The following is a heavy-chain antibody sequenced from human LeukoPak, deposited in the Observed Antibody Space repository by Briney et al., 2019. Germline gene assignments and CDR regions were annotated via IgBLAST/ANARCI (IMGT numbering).Heavy chain of an antibody. CDR1: GGSISSYY. D-gene: IGHD5-12*01. CDR2: IYYSGST. Sequence: PSETLSLTCTVSGGSISSYYWSWIRQPPGKGLEWIGYIYYSGSTNYNPSLKSRVTISVDTSKNQFSLKLSSVTAADTAVYYCARGDIVAMEIDYWGQGTLVTVSS. CDR3: ARGDIVAMEIDY. V-gene: IGHV4-59*08. J-gene: IGHJ4*02.